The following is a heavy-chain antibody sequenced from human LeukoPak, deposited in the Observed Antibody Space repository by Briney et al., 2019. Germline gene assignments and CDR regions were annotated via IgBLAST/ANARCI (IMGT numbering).Heavy chain of an antibody. CDR2: ISSSSSYI. CDR3: ARDANGGYVFDS. J-gene: IGHJ4*02. CDR1: GFTFSSYS. D-gene: IGHD3-16*01. Sequence: GGSLRLSCAASGFTFSSYSMNWVRQAPGKGLEWVSSISSSSSYIYYADSVKGRFTISRDNAKNSLYLQMNSLRAEDTAVYYCARDANGGYVFDSWGQGTLVTVSS. V-gene: IGHV3-21*01.